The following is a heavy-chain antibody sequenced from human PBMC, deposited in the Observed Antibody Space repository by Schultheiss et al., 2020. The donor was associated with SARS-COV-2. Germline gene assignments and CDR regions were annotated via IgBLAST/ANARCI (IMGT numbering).Heavy chain of an antibody. CDR3: ARGGGGDSPFDY. J-gene: IGHJ4*02. CDR1: GFTFSSYA. CDR2: ISYDGSNK. D-gene: IGHD2-21*02. V-gene: IGHV3-30-3*01. Sequence: GGSLRLSCAASGFTFSSYAMHWVRQAPGKGLEWVAVISYDGSNKYYADSVKGRFTISRDNSKNTLYLQMNSLRAEDTAVYYCARGGGGDSPFDYWGQGTLVTVSS.